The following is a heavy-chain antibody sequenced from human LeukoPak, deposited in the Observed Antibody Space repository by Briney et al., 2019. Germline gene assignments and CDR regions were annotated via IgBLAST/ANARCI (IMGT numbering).Heavy chain of an antibody. J-gene: IGHJ4*02. Sequence: GGSLRLSCAASGFTFNNYWMSWVRQAPGKGLEWVANIKRDGSEKYYVGSVKGRFTISRDNAKNSRYLQMNSLRAEDTAVYFCGRGDRGPYWGQGTLVTVSS. CDR3: GRGDRGPY. V-gene: IGHV3-7*01. CDR2: IKRDGSEK. D-gene: IGHD3-10*01. CDR1: GFTFNNYW.